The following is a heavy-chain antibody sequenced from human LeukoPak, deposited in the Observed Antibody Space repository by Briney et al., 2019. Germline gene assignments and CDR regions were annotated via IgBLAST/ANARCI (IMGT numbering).Heavy chain of an antibody. CDR2: INPGSGKT. V-gene: IGHV1-8*01. CDR1: GYSFTTDD. J-gene: IGHJ4*02. D-gene: IGHD6-19*01. Sequence: ASVKVSCKASGYSFTTDDINWLRQASGRGLEWMGFINPGSGKTRYPQKFQGRVTMTRDTSINTVYMELSSLRSEDTATYYCARVFGQWLAVDWGQGTPVIVSS. CDR3: ARVFGQWLAVD.